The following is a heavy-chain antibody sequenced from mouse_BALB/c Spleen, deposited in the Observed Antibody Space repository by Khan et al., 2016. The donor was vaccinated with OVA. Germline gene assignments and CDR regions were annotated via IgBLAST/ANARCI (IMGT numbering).Heavy chain of an antibody. J-gene: IGHJ4*01. D-gene: IGHD4-1*01. CDR2: INPYNGAT. CDR1: GYSFTGYY. V-gene: IGHV1-31*01. CDR3: ARTGAAMDY. Sequence: EVQLQQSGPELVKPGASVKISCKASGYSFTGYYMHWVKQSHVKSLEWIGRINPYNGATSYNQNFKDKASLTVDKSSSTAYMEFHSLTSEDSAVYYCARTGAAMDYWDQGTSVTVSS.